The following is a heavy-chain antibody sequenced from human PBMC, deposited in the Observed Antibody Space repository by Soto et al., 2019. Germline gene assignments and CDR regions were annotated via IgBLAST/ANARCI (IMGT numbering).Heavy chain of an antibody. CDR2: IYYSGST. J-gene: IGHJ4*02. D-gene: IGHD3-10*01. Sequence: PSETLSLTCAVFGDSMNTSNYWSWIRQSPGKGLEWIGNIYYSGSTNYNPSLKSRVTMSVDTSKNQFTLKLSSVTAADTGVYFCARSFMVPGDFFDYWGQGTLVTVSS. CDR1: GDSMNTSNY. CDR3: ARSFMVPGDFFDY. V-gene: IGHV4-59*01.